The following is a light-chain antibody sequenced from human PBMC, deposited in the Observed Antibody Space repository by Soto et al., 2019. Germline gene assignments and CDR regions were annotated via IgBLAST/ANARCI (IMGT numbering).Light chain of an antibody. Sequence: QSALTQPASVSGSPGQSITTSCTGTSSDVGGYRYVSWYQQHPGKAPKLMIYDVSNRPSGVSNRFSGSKSGNTASLTISGLQAEDEADYYCSSYTSSSTLGVFGTGTKVTVL. CDR1: SSDVGGYRY. V-gene: IGLV2-14*01. CDR3: SSYTSSSTLGV. J-gene: IGLJ1*01. CDR2: DVS.